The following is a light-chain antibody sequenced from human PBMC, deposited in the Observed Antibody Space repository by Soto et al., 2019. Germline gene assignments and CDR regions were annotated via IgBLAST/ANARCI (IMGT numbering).Light chain of an antibody. J-gene: IGLJ2*01. V-gene: IGLV3-21*02. CDR3: CSYAGSYTVV. CDR1: NIGRKG. CDR2: DDS. Sequence: SYELTQPPSVSVAPGQTARVTCGGANIGRKGVHWYRQTPGQAPVMVLYDDSDRPSGMPDRFSGSKSGNTASLTISGLQAEDEADYYCCSYAGSYTVVFGGGTQLTVL.